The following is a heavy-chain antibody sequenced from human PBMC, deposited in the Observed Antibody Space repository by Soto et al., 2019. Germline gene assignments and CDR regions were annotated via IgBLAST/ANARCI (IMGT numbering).Heavy chain of an antibody. Sequence: AESLTTSGKVSGYSFTSYCISCVLQMPGKGLECMGSIDPSDSYTNYSPSFQGHVTISAAKSISTAYLQWSSLKASDTAMYYCARHHYSNYVGYYYYGMDVWGQGTTVTVSS. CDR1: GYSFTSYC. CDR3: ARHHYSNYVGYYYYGMDV. V-gene: IGHV5-10-1*01. CDR2: IDPSDSYT. D-gene: IGHD4-4*01. J-gene: IGHJ6*01.